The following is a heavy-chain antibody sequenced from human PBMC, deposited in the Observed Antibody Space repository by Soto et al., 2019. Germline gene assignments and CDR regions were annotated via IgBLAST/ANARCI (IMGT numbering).Heavy chain of an antibody. Sequence: GSLRLSCAASGFTFRGYGMHWVRQAPGKGLEWVAVISFDGSNKKHSDSVRGRFTISRDNSKNTLFLQMNSLRAADTALYYCAKDGGKTGTTDYWGQGTLVTVSS. V-gene: IGHV3-30*18. CDR1: GFTFRGYG. CDR2: ISFDGSNK. CDR3: AKDGGKTGTTDY. J-gene: IGHJ4*02. D-gene: IGHD1-7*01.